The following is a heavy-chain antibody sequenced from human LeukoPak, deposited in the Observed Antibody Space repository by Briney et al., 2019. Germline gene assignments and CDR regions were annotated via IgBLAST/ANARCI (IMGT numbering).Heavy chain of an antibody. CDR1: GFTFSSYG. CDR3: ARGGVATIAIDY. CDR2: IWYDGSNK. V-gene: IGHV3-33*01. D-gene: IGHD5-12*01. J-gene: IGHJ4*02. Sequence: GRSLRLSCAASGFTFSSYGMHWVRQAPGKGLEWVAVIWYDGSNKYYADSVKGRFTISRDNSKNTLYLQMNSLRAEDTAVYYCARGGVATIAIDYWGQGTLVTVSS.